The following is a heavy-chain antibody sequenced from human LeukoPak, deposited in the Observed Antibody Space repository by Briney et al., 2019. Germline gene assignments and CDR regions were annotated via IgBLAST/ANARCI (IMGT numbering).Heavy chain of an antibody. J-gene: IGHJ4*02. CDR2: IYYTGRA. CDR1: GGSISRYY. D-gene: IGHD3-3*01. V-gene: IGHV4-59*01. Sequence: PSETLSLTCTVSGGSISRYYWCWIRQPPGTGLKWIGYIYYTGRADYNPSLKSRVSMSVDTSKNQFSLRVNSMTAADTAVYYCARGDFWSGAPTDWGQGTLVTVSS. CDR3: ARGDFWSGAPTD.